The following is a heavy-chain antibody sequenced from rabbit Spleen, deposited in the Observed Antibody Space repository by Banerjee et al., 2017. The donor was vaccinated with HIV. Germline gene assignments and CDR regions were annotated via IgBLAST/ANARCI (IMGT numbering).Heavy chain of an antibody. CDR2: INAVTGKA. CDR3: ARDGVSGVGYAYDL. D-gene: IGHD6-1*01. CDR1: GFSFSNKAV. Sequence: QEQLVESGGGLVKPGASLTLTCKASGFSFSNKAVMCWVRQAPGKGLEWIACINAVTGKAVYASWAKGRFTFSKTSSTTVTLQMTSLTAADTATYFCARDGVSGVGYAYDLWGPGTLVTVS. V-gene: IGHV1S45*01. J-gene: IGHJ4*01.